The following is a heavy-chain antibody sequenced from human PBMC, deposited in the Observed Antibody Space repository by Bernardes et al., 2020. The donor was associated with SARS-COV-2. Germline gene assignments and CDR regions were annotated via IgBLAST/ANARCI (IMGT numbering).Heavy chain of an antibody. CDR2: ISGSGGST. CDR1: GFTFSSYA. V-gene: IGHV3-23*01. D-gene: IGHD1-26*01. CDR3: AKAQLFLVGATNIDY. Sequence: GGSLRLSCAASGFTFSSYAMSWVRQAPGKGLEWVSAISGSGGSTYYADSVKGRFTISRDNSKNTLYLQMNSLRAEDTAVYYCAKAQLFLVGATNIDYWGQGTLVTVSS. J-gene: IGHJ4*02.